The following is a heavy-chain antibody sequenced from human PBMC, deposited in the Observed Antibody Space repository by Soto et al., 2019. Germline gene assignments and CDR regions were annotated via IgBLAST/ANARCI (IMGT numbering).Heavy chain of an antibody. CDR2: ISYDGSNK. CDR3: ASLFDP. V-gene: IGHV3-30-3*01. Sequence: GGSLRLSCAASGFTFSSYAMHWVRQAPGKGLEWVAVISYDGSNKYYADSVKGRFTISRDNSKNTLYLQMNSLRAEDTAVYYCASLFDPWGQGTLVTVSS. J-gene: IGHJ5*02. CDR1: GFTFSSYA.